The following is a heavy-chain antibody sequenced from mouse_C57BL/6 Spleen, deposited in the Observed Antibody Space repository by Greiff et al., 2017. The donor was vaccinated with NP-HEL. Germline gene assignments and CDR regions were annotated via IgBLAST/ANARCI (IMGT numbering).Heavy chain of an antibody. CDR3: ARSGSEGYDNYYAMDY. V-gene: IGHV1-80*01. J-gene: IGHJ4*01. Sequence: VQLQQSGAELVKPGASVKISCKASGYAFSSYWMNWVKQRPGKGLEWIGQIYPGDGDTNYNGKFKGKATLTADKSSSTAYMQLSSLTSEDSAVYFCARSGSEGYDNYYAMDYWGQGASVTVSS. CDR2: IYPGDGDT. D-gene: IGHD2-2*01. CDR1: GYAFSSYW.